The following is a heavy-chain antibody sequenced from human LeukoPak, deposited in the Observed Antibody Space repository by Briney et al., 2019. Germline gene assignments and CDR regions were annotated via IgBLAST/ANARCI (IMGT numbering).Heavy chain of an antibody. CDR2: INPNSGDT. V-gene: IGHV1-2*02. J-gene: IGHJ6*03. CDR1: GYTFSSYY. CDR3: ARDGVFRFEVGDVYYYYMDV. D-gene: IGHD2-21*02. Sequence: ASVKVSCKASGYTFSSYYMHWVRQAPGQGLEWMGWINPNSGDTKYAQKFQGRVTMTRDTSNNTVYMDLTRLIFDDTAMYYCARDGVFRFEVGDVYYYYMDVWGKGTTVIISS.